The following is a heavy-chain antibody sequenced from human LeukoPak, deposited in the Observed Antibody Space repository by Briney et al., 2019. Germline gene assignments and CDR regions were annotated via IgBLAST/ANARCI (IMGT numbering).Heavy chain of an antibody. D-gene: IGHD3-22*01. CDR2: ISTDGSRI. CDR1: GFTFSRYW. J-gene: IGHJ3*02. Sequence: GGSLRLSCVASGFTFSRYWMHWVRQVPGKGLVWVSRISTDGSRINYADSVKGRFTISRDNAKNSLYLQMNSLRAEDTALYYCAKASDYYDSSGYYYPYGAFDIWGQGTMVTVSS. CDR3: AKASDYYDSSGYYYPYGAFDI. V-gene: IGHV3-74*01.